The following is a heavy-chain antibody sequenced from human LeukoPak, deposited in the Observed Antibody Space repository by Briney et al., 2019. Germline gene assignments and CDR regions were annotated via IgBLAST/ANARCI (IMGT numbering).Heavy chain of an antibody. CDR3: ARGDYTGSFDY. Sequence: SETLSLTCTVSGGSISSYYWSWIRQPPGKGLEWIGYIYYSGSTNYNPSLKSRVTISVDTSKNQFSLKLSSVTAADTAVYYCARGDYTGSFDYWGQGTLVTVSS. V-gene: IGHV4-59*01. CDR2: IYYSGST. J-gene: IGHJ4*02. CDR1: GGSISSYY. D-gene: IGHD4-11*01.